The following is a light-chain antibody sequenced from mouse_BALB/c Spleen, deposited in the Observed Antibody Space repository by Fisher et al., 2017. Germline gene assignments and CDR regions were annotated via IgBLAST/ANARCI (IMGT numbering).Light chain of an antibody. CDR1: SSVSY. J-gene: IGKJ4*01. Sequence: IVMTQSPAILSASPGEKVTITCSASSSVSYMHWYQQKSGTSPKLWIYSTSNLASGVPARFSGSGSGTSYSLTISSVEAEDAATYYCQQWSSNPLTFGSGTKLEIK. V-gene: IGKV4-57*01. CDR3: QQWSSNPLT. CDR2: STS.